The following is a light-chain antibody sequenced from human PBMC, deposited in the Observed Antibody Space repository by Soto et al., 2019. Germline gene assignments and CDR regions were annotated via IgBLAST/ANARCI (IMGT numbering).Light chain of an antibody. V-gene: IGLV2-14*01. Sequence: QSLLAQPASLSGSPGQSITISRPGNSSDVGGYNYVSWYQQHPGKAPKLMIYDVSNRPSGVSNRFSGSKSGNTASLTISGLQAEDEADYYCSSYTSSSTRVFGTGTKVTVL. CDR2: DVS. J-gene: IGLJ1*01. CDR3: SSYTSSSTRV. CDR1: SSDVGGYNY.